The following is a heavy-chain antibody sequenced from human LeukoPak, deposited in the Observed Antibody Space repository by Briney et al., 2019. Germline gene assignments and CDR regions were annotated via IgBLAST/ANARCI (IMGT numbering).Heavy chain of an antibody. J-gene: IGHJ4*02. CDR1: GYTLTELS. CDR3: ARDLGVG. V-gene: IGHV1-24*01. D-gene: IGHD1-26*01. CDR2: FDPEDGET. Sequence: ASVKVSCKVSGYTLTELSMHWVRQAPGKGLEWMGGFDPEDGETIYAQKFQGRVTITRDTSASTAYMELSSLRSEDTAVYYCARDLGVGWGQGTLVTVSS.